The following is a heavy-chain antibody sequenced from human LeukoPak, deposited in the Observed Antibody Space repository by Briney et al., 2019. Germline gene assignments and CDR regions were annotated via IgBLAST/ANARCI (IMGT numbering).Heavy chain of an antibody. Sequence: PSETLSLTCTVPGGSISSSSYYWGWLRQPPGTGLEWIGSIFFSGGTYYNPSLKTRVTISVDTSKNQFSLKLSSVTAADTAVYYCAREGDYYGDARDYWGQGTLVTVSS. D-gene: IGHD4-17*01. CDR1: GGSISSSSYY. CDR2: IFFSGGT. CDR3: AREGDYYGDARDY. J-gene: IGHJ4*02. V-gene: IGHV4-39*07.